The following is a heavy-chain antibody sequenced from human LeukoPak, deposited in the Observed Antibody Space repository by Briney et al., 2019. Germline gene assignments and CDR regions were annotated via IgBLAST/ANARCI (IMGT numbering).Heavy chain of an antibody. CDR3: ARDAVMSPYCSSTSCPGDRFDP. CDR1: GGTFSSYA. D-gene: IGHD2-2*01. Sequence: GASVKVSCRASGGTFSSYASSWVRQAPGQGLEWMGGIIPIFGTANYAQKFQGRVTITADESTSTAYMEMSSLRSEDTAVYYCARDAVMSPYCSSTSCPGDRFDPWGQGTLVTVSS. CDR2: IIPIFGTA. V-gene: IGHV1-69*13. J-gene: IGHJ5*02.